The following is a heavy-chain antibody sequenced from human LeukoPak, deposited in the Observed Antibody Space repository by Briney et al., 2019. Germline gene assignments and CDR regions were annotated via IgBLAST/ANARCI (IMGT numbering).Heavy chain of an antibody. J-gene: IGHJ4*02. V-gene: IGHV3-7*03. CDR1: GFTFSRYW. Sequence: GGSLRLSCAASGFTFSRYWMSWVRQAPGKGLEWVANIKQDGSENYYVDSVKGRFTISRDDAKNSLYLQMNSLRAEDTAVYYCAKEPPEDTMIVVAPDYWGQGTLVTVSS. CDR3: AKEPPEDTMIVVAPDY. CDR2: IKQDGSEN. D-gene: IGHD3-22*01.